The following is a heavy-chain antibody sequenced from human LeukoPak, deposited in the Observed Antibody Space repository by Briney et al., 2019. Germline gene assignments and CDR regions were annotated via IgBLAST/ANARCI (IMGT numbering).Heavy chain of an antibody. CDR2: IYHTGST. CDR1: GYSISSGYY. D-gene: IGHD2-2*01. J-gene: IGHJ4*02. Sequence: SETLSLTCAVSGYSISSGYYWGWIRQPPGEGLEWIGSIYHTGSTYYNPSLKSRVTISVDTSKNQFSLKLSSVTAADTAMYYCARQYCSSTNCPFDYWGQGTLVTVSS. V-gene: IGHV4-38-2*01. CDR3: ARQYCSSTNCPFDY.